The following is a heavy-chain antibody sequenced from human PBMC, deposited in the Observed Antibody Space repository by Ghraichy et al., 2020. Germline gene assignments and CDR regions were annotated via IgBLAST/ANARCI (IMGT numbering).Heavy chain of an antibody. Sequence: SETLSLTCAVYGGSFSGYYWSWIRQPPGKGLEWIGEINHSGSTNYNPSLKSRVTTSVDTSKNQFSLKLSSVTAADTAVYYCARDGAAAGNWFDPWGQGTLVTVSS. D-gene: IGHD6-13*01. V-gene: IGHV4-34*01. CDR1: GGSFSGYY. CDR3: ARDGAAAGNWFDP. CDR2: INHSGST. J-gene: IGHJ5*02.